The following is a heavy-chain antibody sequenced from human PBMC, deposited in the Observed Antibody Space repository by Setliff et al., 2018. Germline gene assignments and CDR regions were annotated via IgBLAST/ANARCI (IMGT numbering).Heavy chain of an antibody. CDR2: VYYSGTA. Sequence: SETLSLTCTVSDGSLSTYYWSWIRQPPGKGLEFIGYVYYSGTANYSPSLRSRLTISGDTSKNQLSLTLSSVTAADTAVYYCARMTGFQYIDVWGKGTTVT. CDR1: DGSLSTYY. CDR3: ARMTGFQYIDV. D-gene: IGHD3-3*01. V-gene: IGHV4-59*01. J-gene: IGHJ6*03.